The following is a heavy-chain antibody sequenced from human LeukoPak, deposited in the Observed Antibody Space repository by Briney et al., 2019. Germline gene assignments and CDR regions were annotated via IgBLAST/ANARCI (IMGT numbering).Heavy chain of an antibody. CDR2: ISYDGSNK. J-gene: IGHJ6*02. CDR1: GFTFSSYA. D-gene: IGHD3-22*01. CDR3: ARDSSGYIIRYYYYGMDV. Sequence: GRSLRLSCAASGFTFSSYAMHWVRQAPGKGLEWVAVISYDGSNKYYADSVKGRFTISRDNSKNTLYLQMNSLRAEDTAVYYCARDSSGYIIRYYYYGMDVWGQGTTVTVSS. V-gene: IGHV3-30-3*01.